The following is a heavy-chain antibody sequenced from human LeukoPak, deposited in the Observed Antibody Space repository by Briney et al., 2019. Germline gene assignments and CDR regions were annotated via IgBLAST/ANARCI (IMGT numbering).Heavy chain of an antibody. D-gene: IGHD1-7*01. CDR3: ARDPVNWYSPSLSYGMDV. CDR1: GYTFTSYG. CDR2: ISAYNGNT. V-gene: IGHV1-18*04. J-gene: IGHJ6*04. Sequence: ASVKVSCKASGYTFTSYGISWVRQAPGQGLEWMGWISAYNGNTNYAQKLQGRVTMTTDTSTSTAYMELRSLRSDDTAVYYCARDPVNWYSPSLSYGMDVWGKGTTVTVSS.